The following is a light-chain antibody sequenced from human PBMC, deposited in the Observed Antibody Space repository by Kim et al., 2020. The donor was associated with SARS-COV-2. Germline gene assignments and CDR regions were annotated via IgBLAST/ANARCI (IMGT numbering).Light chain of an antibody. V-gene: IGLV3-1*01. Sequence: VSPGQTASITCSGDKLGDKYACWYQQKPGRSPVLVIYQDSKRPSGIPERFSGSNSGNTTTLTISGTQAMDEADYYCQAWDSSTVVFGGGTQLTVL. CDR3: QAWDSSTVV. J-gene: IGLJ2*01. CDR2: QDS. CDR1: KLGDKY.